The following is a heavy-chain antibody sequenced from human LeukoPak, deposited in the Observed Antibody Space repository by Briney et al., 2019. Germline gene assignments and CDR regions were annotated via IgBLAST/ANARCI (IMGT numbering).Heavy chain of an antibody. CDR2: ISAYNGNT. CDR1: GYTFTYRH. CDR3: ARDSGMTTVTIGADY. D-gene: IGHD4-17*01. J-gene: IGHJ4*02. Sequence: GASVKVSCKASGYTFTYRHLHWVRQAPGQGLEWMGWISAYNGNTNYAQKLQGRVTMTTDTSTSTAYMELRSLRSDDTAVYYCARDSGMTTVTIGADYWGQGALVTVSS. V-gene: IGHV1-18*04.